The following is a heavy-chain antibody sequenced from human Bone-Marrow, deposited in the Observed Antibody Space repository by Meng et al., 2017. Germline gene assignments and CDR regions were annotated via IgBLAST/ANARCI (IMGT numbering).Heavy chain of an antibody. J-gene: IGHJ5*02. CDR2: IYHDGST. D-gene: IGHD3-3*01. V-gene: IGHV4-4*02. CDR1: GASISSSHW. Sequence: QVQMQESGPGLVESSGTLSLTCAGSGASISSSHWWGWVRQPPGKGLEWIGGIYHDGSTNYTPSLKSRVTISVDKSKNQFSLKLSSVTAADTAVYYCARAAYDIWSGYAPWGQGSLVTVSS. CDR3: ARAAYDIWSGYAP.